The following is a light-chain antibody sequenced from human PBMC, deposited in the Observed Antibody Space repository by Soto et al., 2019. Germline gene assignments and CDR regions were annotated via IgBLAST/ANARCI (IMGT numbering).Light chain of an antibody. Sequence: QSASVSGSPGQSITISCTGTSSDIGAYNYVSWYQHHPGKAPKFMMYEVSYRPSGVSNRFSGSKSGNTASLTISGLQAEDEADYYCSSYTSTSTVLFGGGTKLTVL. J-gene: IGLJ2*01. CDR2: EVS. V-gene: IGLV2-14*01. CDR1: SSDIGAYNY. CDR3: SSYTSTSTVL.